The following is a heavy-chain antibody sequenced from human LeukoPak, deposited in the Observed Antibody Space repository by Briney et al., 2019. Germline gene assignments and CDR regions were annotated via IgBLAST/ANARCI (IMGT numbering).Heavy chain of an antibody. J-gene: IGHJ4*02. V-gene: IGHV1-46*03. CDR1: GYTFTSNY. Sequence: ASVKVSCKAFGYTFTSNYMHWVRQAPGQGPEWMGVINPSGGSTSYAQKFQGRVTMTRDTSTSTVYMELSSLRSEDTAVYYCTSHYGSGGYYQIYWGQGTLVTVSS. CDR2: INPSGGST. D-gene: IGHD3-10*01. CDR3: TSHYGSGGYYQIY.